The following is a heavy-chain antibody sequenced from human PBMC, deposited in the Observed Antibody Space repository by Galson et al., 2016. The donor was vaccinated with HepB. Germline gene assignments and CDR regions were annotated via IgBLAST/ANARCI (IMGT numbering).Heavy chain of an antibody. CDR2: ISAYNGNT. V-gene: IGHV1-18*04. J-gene: IGHJ5*02. CDR1: GYTFTRYY. D-gene: IGHD3-9*01. CDR3: ARADILTGPTLAWFDP. Sequence: SVKVSCKASGYTFTRYYIHWVRQAPGQGLEWMGWISAYNGNTNYAQKLQGRVTMTTDTSTSTAYMELRSLRSDDTAVYYCARADILTGPTLAWFDPWGQGTRVTVSS.